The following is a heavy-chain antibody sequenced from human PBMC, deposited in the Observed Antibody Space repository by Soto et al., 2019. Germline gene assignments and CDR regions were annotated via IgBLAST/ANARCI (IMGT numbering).Heavy chain of an antibody. CDR2: INHSGST. CDR3: ATLRTRGSSSHVVHYSYMDV. J-gene: IGHJ6*03. V-gene: IGHV4-34*01. Sequence: KPSETLSLTCVVSGGSLSGYYWSWFRQPPGKGLEWIGEINHSGSTNYNPSLKSRVTISVDTSKNQFSLKLSSVTAADTAVYYCATLRTRGSSSHVVHYSYMDVWGKGTTVTVSS. CDR1: GGSLSGYY. D-gene: IGHD6-6*01.